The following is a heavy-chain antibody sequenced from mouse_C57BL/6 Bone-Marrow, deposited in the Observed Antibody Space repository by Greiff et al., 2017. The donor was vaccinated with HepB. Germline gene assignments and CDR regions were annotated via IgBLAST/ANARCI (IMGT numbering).Heavy chain of an antibody. CDR1: GFSLSTFGMG. D-gene: IGHD1-1*01. CDR3: ARMILLRYGYYAMDY. V-gene: IGHV8-8*01. CDR2: IWWDDDK. J-gene: IGHJ4*01. Sequence: QVTLKVCGPGILQPSQTLSLTCSFSGFSLSTFGMGVGWIRQPSGKGLEWLAHIWWDDDKYYNPALKSRLTISKDTSKNQVFLKIANVDTADTATYYCARMILLRYGYYAMDYWGQGTSVTVSS.